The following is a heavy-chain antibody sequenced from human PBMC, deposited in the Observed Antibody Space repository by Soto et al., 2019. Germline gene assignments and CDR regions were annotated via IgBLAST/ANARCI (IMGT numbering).Heavy chain of an antibody. CDR2: ISSSGSTA. CDR3: TRAAWFPYLSFH. CDR1: GFTFSSFE. V-gene: IGHV3-48*03. D-gene: IGHD3-10*01. Sequence: PGGSLRLSCAASGFTFSSFELHWVRQAPGKGLEWISYISSSGSTAYYASSVEGLFTISRDNANISVYLQMDSLRAEDTALYCCTRAAWFPYLSFHCGQGALVTVS. J-gene: IGHJ4*02.